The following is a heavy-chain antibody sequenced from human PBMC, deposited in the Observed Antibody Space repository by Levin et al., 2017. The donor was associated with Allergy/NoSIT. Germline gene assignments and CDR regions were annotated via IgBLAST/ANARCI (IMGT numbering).Heavy chain of an antibody. Sequence: ASVKVSCKASGYTFNSYYMHWVRQAPGQGLEWMGIINPSGGSTRYAQKFQGRVTMTRDTSTSTVYMDLSSLRSEDTAVYYCAREYCTSTSCIPQNWFDPWGQGTLVTVSS. CDR1: GYTFNSYY. D-gene: IGHD2-2*01. CDR2: INPSGGST. CDR3: AREYCTSTSCIPQNWFDP. J-gene: IGHJ5*02. V-gene: IGHV1-46*02.